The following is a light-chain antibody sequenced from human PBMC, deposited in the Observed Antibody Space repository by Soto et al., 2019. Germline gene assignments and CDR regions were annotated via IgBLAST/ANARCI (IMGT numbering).Light chain of an antibody. V-gene: IGKV1-5*03. CDR2: KAS. J-gene: IGKJ2*01. CDR1: QSITSW. Sequence: DIQMTQSPSTLSASVGDRVTITCRASQSITSWLAWYQQKPGQAPKLLIYKASSLESGVPSRFSGSGSGTEFTLTISSLRPADFATYYCQQYNNYSGTFGQGTKLEIK. CDR3: QQYNNYSGT.